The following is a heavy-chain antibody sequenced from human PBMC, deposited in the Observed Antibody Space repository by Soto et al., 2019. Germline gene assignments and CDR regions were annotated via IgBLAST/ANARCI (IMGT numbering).Heavy chain of an antibody. CDR2: IGTAGDT. Sequence: VGSLRLSCAASGFTFSSYDMHWVRQATGKGLEWVSAIGTAGDTYYPGSVKGRFTISRENAKNSLYLQMNSLRAGDTAVYYCERGLLWFGEFRLDPWGQGTLVTVSS. J-gene: IGHJ5*02. CDR3: ERGLLWFGEFRLDP. CDR1: GFTFSSYD. V-gene: IGHV3-13*01. D-gene: IGHD3-10*01.